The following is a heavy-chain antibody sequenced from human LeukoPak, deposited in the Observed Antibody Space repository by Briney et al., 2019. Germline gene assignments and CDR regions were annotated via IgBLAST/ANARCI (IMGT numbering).Heavy chain of an antibody. Sequence: PSETLSLTCAVDGGSFSGYYWSWVRQPPGKGLEWIGEINHSGSTNYNPSLKSRVTISVDTSKNQFSLKLSSVTAADTAVYYCARVGYDSSSFDYWGQGTLVTVSS. CDR1: GGSFSGYY. CDR3: ARVGYDSSSFDY. CDR2: INHSGST. J-gene: IGHJ4*02. V-gene: IGHV4-34*01. D-gene: IGHD3-22*01.